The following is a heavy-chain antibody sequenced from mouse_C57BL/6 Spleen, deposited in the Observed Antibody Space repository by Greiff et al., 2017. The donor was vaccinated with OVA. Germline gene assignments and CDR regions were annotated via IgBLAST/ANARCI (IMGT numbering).Heavy chain of an antibody. D-gene: IGHD1-1*01. Sequence: VQLQQSGAELVRPGASVKLSCKASGYTFTDYYINWVKQRPGQGLEWIARIYPGSGNTYYNEKFKGKATLTAEKSSSTAYMQLSSLTSEDSAVYFCAREGSYWYFDVWGTGTTVTVSS. CDR1: GYTFTDYY. CDR3: AREGSYWYFDV. CDR2: IYPGSGNT. V-gene: IGHV1-76*01. J-gene: IGHJ1*03.